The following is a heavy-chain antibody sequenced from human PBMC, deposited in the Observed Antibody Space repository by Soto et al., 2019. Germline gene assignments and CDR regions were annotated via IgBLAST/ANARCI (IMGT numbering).Heavy chain of an antibody. Sequence: PSETLSLTCSVSGVSISGNTYYWGWLRQPPGKGLEWIGSIYYSGTTYFKPSLKSRVTLSVDTSKNQFSLRLSSVTAADTAVYYCAAQPAERSGWLNGLWVYWDQGMLVTVSS. CDR2: IYYSGTT. CDR1: GVSISGNTYY. CDR3: AAQPAERSGWLNGLWVY. V-gene: IGHV4-39*01. D-gene: IGHD6-19*01. J-gene: IGHJ4*02.